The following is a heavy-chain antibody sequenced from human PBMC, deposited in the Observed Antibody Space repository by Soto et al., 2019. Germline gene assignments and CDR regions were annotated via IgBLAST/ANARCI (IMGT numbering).Heavy chain of an antibody. Sequence: SETLSLTCAVSSGSISSNNWWIWVRQPPGKGLEWIGEVYHSGSTTYSPSLKSPVTISVDKSKNQFSLKLSSVTAADTAVYYCARRGDGSGSLDYWGRGTLVTVSS. V-gene: IGHV4-4*02. D-gene: IGHD3-10*01. J-gene: IGHJ4*02. CDR3: ARRGDGSGSLDY. CDR1: SGSISSNNW. CDR2: VYHSGST.